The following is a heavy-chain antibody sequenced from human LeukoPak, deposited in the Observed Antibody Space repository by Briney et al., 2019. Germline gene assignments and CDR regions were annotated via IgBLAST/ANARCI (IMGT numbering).Heavy chain of an antibody. J-gene: IGHJ2*01. CDR2: IWYDGSNK. V-gene: IGHV3-33*01. Sequence: GGPLRLSCAASGFTFSSYGMHWVRQAPGKGLEWVAVIWYDGSNKYYADSVKGRFTISRDSSKNTLYLQMNSLRAEDTAVYYCARVSQGYFDLWGRGTLVTVSS. CDR1: GFTFSSYG. CDR3: ARVSQGYFDL.